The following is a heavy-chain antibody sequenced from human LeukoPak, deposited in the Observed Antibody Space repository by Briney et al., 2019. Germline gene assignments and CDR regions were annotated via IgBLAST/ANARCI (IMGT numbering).Heavy chain of an antibody. V-gene: IGHV4-34*01. CDR1: GGSFSGYY. J-gene: IGHJ5*02. Sequence: SGTLSLTCAVYGGSFSGYYWSWIRQPPGKGLEWIGEINHSGSTNYNPSLKSRVTISVDTSKNQFSLKLSSVTAADTAVYYCARGSGYCSSTSCLNWFDPWGQGTLVTVSS. D-gene: IGHD2-2*01. CDR2: INHSGST. CDR3: ARGSGYCSSTSCLNWFDP.